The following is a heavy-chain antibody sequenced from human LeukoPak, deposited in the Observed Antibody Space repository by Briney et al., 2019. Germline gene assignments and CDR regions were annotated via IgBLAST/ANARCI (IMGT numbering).Heavy chain of an antibody. J-gene: IGHJ4*02. CDR3: ARDSPSYYDKD. V-gene: IGHV4-39*07. CDR1: GGSISSSSYY. D-gene: IGHD3-22*01. CDR2: IYYSGST. Sequence: PSETLSLTCTVSGGSISSSSYYWGWIRQPPGKGLEWIGSIYYSGSTYYNPSLKSRVTISVDTSKNQFSLKLSSVTAADTAVYYCARDSPSYYDKDWGQGTLVTVSS.